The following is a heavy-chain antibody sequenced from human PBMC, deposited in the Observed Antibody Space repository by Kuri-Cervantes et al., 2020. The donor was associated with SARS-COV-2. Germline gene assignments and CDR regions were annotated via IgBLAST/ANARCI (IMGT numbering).Heavy chain of an antibody. Sequence: ASVKVSCKVSGYTLTELSMHWVRQAPGKGLEWMGGFDPEDGETIYAQKFQDRVTMTEDTSTDTAYMELSSLRSEDTAVYYCATRPRFLEWLLSYYFDYWGQGTLVTVSS. V-gene: IGHV1-24*01. CDR3: ATRPRFLEWLLSYYFDY. J-gene: IGHJ4*02. CDR1: GYTLTELS. D-gene: IGHD3-3*01. CDR2: FDPEDGET.